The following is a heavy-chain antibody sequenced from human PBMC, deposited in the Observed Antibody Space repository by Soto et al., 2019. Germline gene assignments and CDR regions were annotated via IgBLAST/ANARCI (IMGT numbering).Heavy chain of an antibody. D-gene: IGHD1-20*01. J-gene: IGHJ4*02. CDR2: ISSSSSYI. Sequence: GGSLRLSCAASGFTFSSYSMNWVRQAPGKGLEWVSSISSSSSYIYYADSVKGRFTISRDNAKNSLYLQMNSLRAEDTAVYYCATIHNGDGGAPPPDDWGQGTLVTVSS. CDR3: ATIHNGDGGAPPPDD. CDR1: GFTFSSYS. V-gene: IGHV3-21*01.